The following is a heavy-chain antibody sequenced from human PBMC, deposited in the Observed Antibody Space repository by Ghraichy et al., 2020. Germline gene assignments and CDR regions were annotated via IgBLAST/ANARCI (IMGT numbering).Heavy chain of an antibody. CDR1: GYTFTGYY. CDR2: INPNSGGT. CDR3: AREDGGYYYDSSDFDI. D-gene: IGHD3-22*01. Sequence: ASVKVSCKASGYTFTGYYMHWVRQAPGQGLEWMGWINPNSGGTNYAQKFQGWVTMTRDTSISTAYMELSRLRSDDTAVYYCAREDGGYYYDSSDFDIWGQGTMVTVSS. V-gene: IGHV1-2*04. J-gene: IGHJ3*02.